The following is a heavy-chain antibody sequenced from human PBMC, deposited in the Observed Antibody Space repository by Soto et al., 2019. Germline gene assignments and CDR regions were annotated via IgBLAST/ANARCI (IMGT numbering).Heavy chain of an antibody. CDR2: INAGNGNT. Sequence: ASLKVSCKASGYTFTSYAMHWVRQAPGQRLEWMGWINAGNGNTKYSQKFQGRVTITRDTSASTAYMELSSLRSEDTAVYYCARGRIAARGSYYYYMDVWGKGTTVTVSS. CDR1: GYTFTSYA. V-gene: IGHV1-3*01. CDR3: ARGRIAARGSYYYYMDV. D-gene: IGHD6-6*01. J-gene: IGHJ6*03.